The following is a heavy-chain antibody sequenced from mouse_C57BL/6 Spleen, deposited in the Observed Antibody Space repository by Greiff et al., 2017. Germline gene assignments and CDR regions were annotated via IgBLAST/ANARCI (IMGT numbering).Heavy chain of an antibody. CDR2: ISSGSSTI. J-gene: IGHJ2*01. Sequence: EVKLVESGGGLVQPGGSRKLSCAASGFTFSSFGMHWVRQAPEKGLEWVAYISSGSSTIYYADTVKGRFTISRDNPKNTLFLQMTSLRSEDTAMYYCARGGGYYGSSYFDYWGQGTTLTVSS. D-gene: IGHD1-1*01. V-gene: IGHV5-17*02. CDR3: ARGGGYYGSSYFDY. CDR1: GFTFSSFG.